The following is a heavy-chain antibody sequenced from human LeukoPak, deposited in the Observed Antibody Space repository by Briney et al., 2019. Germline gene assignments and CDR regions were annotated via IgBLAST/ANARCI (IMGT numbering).Heavy chain of an antibody. V-gene: IGHV1-2*04. J-gene: IGHJ4*02. D-gene: IGHD3-9*01. CDR1: GYTFTGYY. CDR2: INPNSGGT. CDR3: ARGRYFDWLFLDY. Sequence: GASVKVSCKASGYTFTGYYMHWVRQAPGQGLEWMGWINPNSGGTNYAQKFQGWVTMTRDTSISTAYMELSRLRSDDTAAYYCARGRYFDWLFLDYWGQGTLVTVSS.